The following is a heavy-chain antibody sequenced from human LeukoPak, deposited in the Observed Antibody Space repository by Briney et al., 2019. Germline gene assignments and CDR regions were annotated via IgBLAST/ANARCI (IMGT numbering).Heavy chain of an antibody. Sequence: SETLSLTCTVSGDSISNYYWSWNRQPPGKGLEWIGYIYYSGSTNYNPSLKSRVTISVDTSKNQFSLKLSSVTAADTAVYYCVRGRYSSGWFKDKNWFDPWGQGIPVTVSS. CDR1: GDSISNYY. D-gene: IGHD6-19*01. CDR3: VRGRYSSGWFKDKNWFDP. CDR2: IYYSGST. V-gene: IGHV4-59*12. J-gene: IGHJ5*02.